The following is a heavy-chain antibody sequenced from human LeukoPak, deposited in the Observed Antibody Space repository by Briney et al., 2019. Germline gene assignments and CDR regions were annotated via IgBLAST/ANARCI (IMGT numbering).Heavy chain of an antibody. CDR2: VSSSGRTI. CDR1: GFTFSSYE. CDR3: ARATRGVASDFDY. D-gene: IGHD2-15*01. Sequence: GGSLRLSCAASGFTFSSYEMNWVRQAPGKGLEWVSYVSSSGRTIYYTDSVKGRFTISRDNAKNSLYLQMNSLRAEDTAVYYCARATRGVASDFDYWGQGTLVTVSS. J-gene: IGHJ4*02. V-gene: IGHV3-48*03.